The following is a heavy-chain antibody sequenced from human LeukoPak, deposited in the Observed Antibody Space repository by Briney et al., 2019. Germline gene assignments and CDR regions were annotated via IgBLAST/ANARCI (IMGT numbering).Heavy chain of an antibody. D-gene: IGHD3-22*01. CDR3: ARGRLRYYYDSSGHIGGYYFDY. CDR1: GGSLSGYY. CDR2: INHSGST. V-gene: IGHV4-34*01. Sequence: PSETLSLTCAVYGGSLSGYYWSWIRQPPGKGLEWIGEINHSGSTNYNPSLKSRVTISVDTSKNQFSLKLSSVTAADTAVYYCARGRLRYYYDSSGHIGGYYFDYWGQGTLVTVSS. J-gene: IGHJ4*02.